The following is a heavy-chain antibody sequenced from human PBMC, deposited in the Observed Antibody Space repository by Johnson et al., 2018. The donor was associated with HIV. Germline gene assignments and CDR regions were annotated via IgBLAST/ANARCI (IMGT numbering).Heavy chain of an antibody. J-gene: IGHJ3*02. CDR1: GFTFSSYA. Sequence: VQVVESGGGLVQPGGSLRLSCAASGFTFSSYAMSWVRQAPGKGLEWVSAIRGSGGSTSYADSVKGRFSISSDNAKNSLSLQMNSLRAEDTAVYYCTTGLTGTVALDAFDIWGQGTMVTVSS. CDR2: IRGSGGST. D-gene: IGHD1-7*01. V-gene: IGHV3-23*04. CDR3: TTGLTGTVALDAFDI.